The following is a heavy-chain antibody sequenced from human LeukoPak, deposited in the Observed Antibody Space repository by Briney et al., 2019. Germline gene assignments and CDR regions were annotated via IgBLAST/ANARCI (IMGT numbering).Heavy chain of an antibody. CDR1: GFTFSDYY. V-gene: IGHV3-11*04. Sequence: PGGYLRLSCAASGFTFSDYYMSWIRQAPGKGLEWVSYISSSGSTIYYADSVKGRFTISRDNAKNSLYLQMNSLRAEDTAVYYCAGESSTRRPYSSSWSDYWGQGTLVTVSS. D-gene: IGHD6-13*01. CDR2: ISSSGSTI. J-gene: IGHJ4*02. CDR3: AGESSTRRPYSSSWSDY.